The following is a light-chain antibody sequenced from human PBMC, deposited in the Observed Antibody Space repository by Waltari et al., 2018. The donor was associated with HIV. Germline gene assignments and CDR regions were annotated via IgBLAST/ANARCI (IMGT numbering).Light chain of an antibody. V-gene: IGLV2-8*01. J-gene: IGLJ2*01. CDR3: HAWDSSTVV. Sequence: QSALTQPPSASGSPGQSVTISCSGTSSDVGGYDYVSWYQQHPGKAPKLMIYEVSKRPSGVPDRFSGSNSGNTATLTISGTQAMDEADYYCHAWDSSTVVFGGGTKLTVL. CDR2: EVS. CDR1: SSDVGGYDY.